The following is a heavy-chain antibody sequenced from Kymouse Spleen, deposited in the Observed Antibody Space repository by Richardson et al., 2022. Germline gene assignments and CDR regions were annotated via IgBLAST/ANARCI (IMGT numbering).Heavy chain of an antibody. J-gene: IGHJ6*02. Sequence: EVQLVESGGGLVQPGRSLRLSCAASGFTFDDYAMHWVRQAPGKGLEWVSGISWNSGSIGYADSVKGRFTISRDNAKNSLYLQMNSLRAEDTALYYCAKDMGLELDYYYYYGMDVWGQGTTVTVSS. CDR3: AKDMGLELDYYYYYGMDV. CDR2: ISWNSGSI. V-gene: IGHV3-9*01. D-gene: IGHD1-7*01. CDR1: GFTFDDYA.